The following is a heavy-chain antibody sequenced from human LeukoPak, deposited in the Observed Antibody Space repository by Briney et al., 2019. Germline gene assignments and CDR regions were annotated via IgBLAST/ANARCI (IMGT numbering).Heavy chain of an antibody. CDR2: INEDGSIT. Sequence: PGGSLRLPCAASGFTFSSNWMHWVRQAPGKGLVWVSRINEDGSITNYADSVKGRFTISRDNAKNTLYLQMNSLRVEDTAMYHCVRDLGGRSGHWGQGTLVTVSS. CDR3: VRDLGGRSGH. J-gene: IGHJ4*02. CDR1: GFTFSSNW. D-gene: IGHD1-26*01. V-gene: IGHV3-74*01.